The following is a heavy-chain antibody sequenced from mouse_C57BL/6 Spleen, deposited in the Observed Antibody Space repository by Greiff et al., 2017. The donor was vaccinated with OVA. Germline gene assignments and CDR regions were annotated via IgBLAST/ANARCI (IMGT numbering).Heavy chain of an antibody. J-gene: IGHJ3*01. D-gene: IGHD2-3*01. CDR3: ARHRDGYYVLPFAY. Sequence: EVKLVESGGDLVKPGGSLKLSCAASGFTFSSYGMSWVRQTPDKRLEWVATISSGGSYTYYPDSVKGRFTISRDNAKNTLYLQMSSLKSEDTAMYYGARHRDGYYVLPFAYWGQGTLVTVSA. V-gene: IGHV5-6*02. CDR2: ISSGGSYT. CDR1: GFTFSSYG.